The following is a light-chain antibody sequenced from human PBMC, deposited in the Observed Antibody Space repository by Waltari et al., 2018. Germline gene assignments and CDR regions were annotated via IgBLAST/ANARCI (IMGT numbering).Light chain of an antibody. CDR2: RSD. J-gene: IGLJ3*02. V-gene: IGLV1-44*01. CDR1: TSNIGSNV. Sequence: QSVLTQPPSASGTPGQRVTISCSGRTSNIGSNVVNWYQQFPGKAPKLLLYRSDQRPSGVPDRFSGSKSGTSASLAISGLQSEDEADYYCAAWDDSLHGHWVFGGGTKVTVL. CDR3: AAWDDSLHGHWV.